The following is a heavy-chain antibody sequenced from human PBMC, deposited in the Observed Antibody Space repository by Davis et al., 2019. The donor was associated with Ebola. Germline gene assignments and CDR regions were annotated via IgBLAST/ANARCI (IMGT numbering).Heavy chain of an antibody. CDR3: ARHSGCSSSRCNRMRIVS. Sequence: AASVKVSCKASGGTFSSYAISWVRQAPGHGLEWLGRLIPILVIATYAQKFQGRVTITADKSTSTAYMELSSLRSEDTAVYYCARHSGCSSSRCNRMRIVSWGQGSLVTVSS. D-gene: IGHD6-13*01. CDR2: LIPILVIA. CDR1: GGTFSSYA. J-gene: IGHJ5*01. V-gene: IGHV1-69*04.